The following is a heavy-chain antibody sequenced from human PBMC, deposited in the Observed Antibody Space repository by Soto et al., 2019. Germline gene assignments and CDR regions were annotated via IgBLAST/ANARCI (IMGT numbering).Heavy chain of an antibody. CDR3: ASVGYILVVPAAMPASDI. CDR2: ISSSGSTI. J-gene: IGHJ3*02. V-gene: IGHV3-11*01. CDR1: GFTFNDYY. Sequence: PGGSLRLSCAASGFTFNDYYMSWILHSQGKRPEWVSYISSSGSTIYYAYSVQGRFTISSDNAKNTLYLHMNSLSAKDTAAPYRASVGYILVVPAAMPASDIWGKGTMVTVSS. D-gene: IGHD2-2*01.